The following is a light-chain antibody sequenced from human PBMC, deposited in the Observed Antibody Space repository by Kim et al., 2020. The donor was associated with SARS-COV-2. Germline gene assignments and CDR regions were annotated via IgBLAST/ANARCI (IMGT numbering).Light chain of an antibody. J-gene: IGLJ3*02. CDR1: KLGDKY. CDR2: QDS. V-gene: IGLV3-1*01. CDR3: QAWDSSGV. Sequence: SYELTQPPSVSVSPGQTASITCSGDKLGDKYACWYQQKPGQSPVLVIYQDSKRPSGIPERFSGSNYGNTATLTISGTQAMDEADYYCQAWDSSGVFVGGTQLTVL.